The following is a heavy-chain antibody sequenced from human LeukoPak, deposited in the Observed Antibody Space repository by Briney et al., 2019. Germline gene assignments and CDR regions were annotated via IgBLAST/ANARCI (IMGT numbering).Heavy chain of an antibody. Sequence: GGSLRLSCAASGFTFSDYYMSWIRQAPGKGLEWVSYISSSGSTIYYADSVKGRFTISRDNAKNSLYLQMNSLRAEDTAVYYYARDRELMAYYDFWSGYQMPLLDPWGQGTLVTVSS. CDR3: ARDRELMAYYDFWSGYQMPLLDP. CDR2: ISSSGSTI. CDR1: GFTFSDYY. D-gene: IGHD3-3*01. V-gene: IGHV3-11*01. J-gene: IGHJ5*02.